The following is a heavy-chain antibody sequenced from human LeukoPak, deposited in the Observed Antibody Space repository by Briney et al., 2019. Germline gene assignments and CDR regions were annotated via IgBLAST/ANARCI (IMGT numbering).Heavy chain of an antibody. Sequence: SETLSLTCTVSGGSINSSTYYWGWIRQPPGKGLEWIGSIYYTGSTYYNPSLKSRVTISVDTSKKQFSLRLSSVTAADTAVYYCARQSIPAAGTFDYWGQGTLVTVSS. CDR2: IYYTGST. CDR3: ARQSIPAAGTFDY. CDR1: GGSINSSTYY. V-gene: IGHV4-39*01. D-gene: IGHD6-13*01. J-gene: IGHJ4*02.